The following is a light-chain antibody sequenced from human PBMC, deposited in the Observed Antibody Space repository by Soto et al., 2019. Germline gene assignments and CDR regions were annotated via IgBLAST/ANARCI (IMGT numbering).Light chain of an antibody. V-gene: IGKV3-11*01. J-gene: IGKJ1*01. CDR3: QQRSNWWT. Sequence: EIVLTQSPGTLSLSPGEGATLSVRASQSVSSNLVWYQHRPGQAPRLLIYDASNRATGIPARFSGSGSGTDFTLTISSLEPEDFAVYYCQQRSNWWTFGQGTKVDIK. CDR2: DAS. CDR1: QSVSSN.